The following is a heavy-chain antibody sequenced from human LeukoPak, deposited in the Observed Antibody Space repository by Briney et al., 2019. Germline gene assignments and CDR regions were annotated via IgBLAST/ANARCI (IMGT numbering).Heavy chain of an antibody. CDR2: INPNSGGT. Sequence: ASVKVSCKASGYTFTGYYMHWVRQAPGQGLEWMGWINPNSGGTNYPQKFQGRVTMTRATSISTAYMELSRLRSDDTAVYYCARGYDFWSGYYTDYMDVWGKGTTVTVSS. J-gene: IGHJ6*03. V-gene: IGHV1-2*02. D-gene: IGHD3-3*01. CDR1: GYTFTGYY. CDR3: ARGYDFWSGYYTDYMDV.